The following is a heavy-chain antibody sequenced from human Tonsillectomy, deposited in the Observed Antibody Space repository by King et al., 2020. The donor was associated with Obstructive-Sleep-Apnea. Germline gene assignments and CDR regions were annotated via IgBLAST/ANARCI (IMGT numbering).Heavy chain of an antibody. Sequence: VQLVESGGGLIKPGGSLRLSCAASGFTFNNAWMNWVRQAPGKGLEWVGRIKSKTDGGTTDYAAPVKGRFTISRDDSKSTLYLQMNSLRTEDTAVYYCNTDPDIAALAAFAIWGQGTLVTVSS. D-gene: IGHD6-6*01. CDR1: GFTFNNAW. V-gene: IGHV3-15*01. CDR3: NTDPDIAALAAFAI. CDR2: IKSKTDGGTT. J-gene: IGHJ3*02.